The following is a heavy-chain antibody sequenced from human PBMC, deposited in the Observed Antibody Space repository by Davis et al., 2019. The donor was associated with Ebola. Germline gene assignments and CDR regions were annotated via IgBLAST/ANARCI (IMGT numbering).Heavy chain of an antibody. CDR2: IYYSGST. J-gene: IGHJ4*02. D-gene: IGHD2-8*01. CDR3: ARGGGYCTNGVCAHHY. Sequence: PSETLSLTCTVSGGSISSSSYYWGWIRQPPGKGLEWIGYIYYSGSTNYNPSLKSRVTISVDTSKNQFSLKLSSVTAADTAVYYCARGGGYCTNGVCAHHYWGQGTLVTVSS. V-gene: IGHV4-61*05. CDR1: GGSISSSSYY.